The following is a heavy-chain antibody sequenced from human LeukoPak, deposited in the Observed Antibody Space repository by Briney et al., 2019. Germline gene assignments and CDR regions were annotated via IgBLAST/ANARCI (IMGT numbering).Heavy chain of an antibody. Sequence: SVRVSCKASGGTFSNYAINWVRQAPGQGLEWMGGITPIFGRANYMQKFQGRITITADKSTATTFMELSRLRSEDTAIYYCARASSDDTAMAAPFSYWGQGTLLTVSS. CDR2: ITPIFGRA. CDR1: GGTFSNYA. CDR3: ARASSDDTAMAAPFSY. D-gene: IGHD5-18*01. J-gene: IGHJ4*02. V-gene: IGHV1-69*06.